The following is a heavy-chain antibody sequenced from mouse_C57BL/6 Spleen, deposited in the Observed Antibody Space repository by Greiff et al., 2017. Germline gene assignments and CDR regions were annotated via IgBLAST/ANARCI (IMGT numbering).Heavy chain of an antibody. Sequence: QVQLQQPGAELVKPGASVKLSCKASGYTFTSYWMQWVKQRPGQGLEWIGEIDPSDSYTNYNQKVKGKATLTVDTSSSTAYMQLSSLTSEDSAVYYCARRSNYDYYAMDYWGQGTSVTVSS. CDR3: ARRSNYDYYAMDY. J-gene: IGHJ4*01. CDR2: IDPSDSYT. CDR1: GYTFTSYW. D-gene: IGHD2-5*01. V-gene: IGHV1-50*01.